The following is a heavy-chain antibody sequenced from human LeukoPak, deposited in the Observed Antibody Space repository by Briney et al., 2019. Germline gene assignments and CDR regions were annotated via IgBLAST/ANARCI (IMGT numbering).Heavy chain of an antibody. CDR1: GGSFSGYY. CDR2: INHSGST. CDR3: ARGRQQDY. D-gene: IGHD6-13*01. Sequence: SETLSLTCAVYGGSFSGYYWSWIRQPPGKGLEWIGEINHSGSTNYNPSLKSRVTISVDTSKNQISLKLRSVTAADTAVYYCARGRQQDYWGQGTLVTVSS. J-gene: IGHJ4*02. V-gene: IGHV4-34*01.